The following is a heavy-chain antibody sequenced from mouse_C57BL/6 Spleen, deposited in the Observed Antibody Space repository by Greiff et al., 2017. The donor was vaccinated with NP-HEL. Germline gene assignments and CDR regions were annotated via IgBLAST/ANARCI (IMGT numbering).Heavy chain of an antibody. V-gene: IGHV1-80*01. J-gene: IGHJ1*03. CDR1: GYAFSSYW. Sequence: VQLQESGAELVKPGASVKISCKASGYAFSSYWMNWVKQRPGKGLEWIGQIYPGDGDTNYNGKFKGKATLTADKSSSTAYMQLSSLTSEDSAVYFCARTDYGSSPFVWGTGTTVTVAS. D-gene: IGHD1-1*01. CDR2: IYPGDGDT. CDR3: ARTDYGSSPFV.